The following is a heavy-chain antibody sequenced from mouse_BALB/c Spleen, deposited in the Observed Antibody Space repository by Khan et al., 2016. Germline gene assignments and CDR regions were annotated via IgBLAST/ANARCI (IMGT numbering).Heavy chain of an antibody. CDR1: GFTFNTNA. V-gene: IGHV10S3*01. J-gene: IGHJ3*01. Sequence: EVQLVVTGGGLVQPKGSLKLSCAASGFTFNTNAMNWVRQAPGKGLEWVARIRSKSNNYATYYADSVKDRFTISRDDSQSMLYLQMNNLKTEDTAMYYCVRELGFAYWGQGTLVTVSA. D-gene: IGHD4-1*01. CDR3: VRELGFAY. CDR2: IRSKSNNYAT.